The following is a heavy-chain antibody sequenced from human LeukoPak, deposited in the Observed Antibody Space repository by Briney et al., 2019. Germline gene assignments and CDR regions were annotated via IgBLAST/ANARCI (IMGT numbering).Heavy chain of an antibody. CDR2: ISYDGSNK. D-gene: IGHD5-18*01. CDR1: GFTFSSYA. CDR3: ATGGGYSAWDYFDY. J-gene: IGHJ4*02. V-gene: IGHV3-30*04. Sequence: GGSLRLSCAASGFTFSSYAMHWVRQAPGKGLEGVAVISYDGSNKHYADSVKGRFTISRDNSKNTLYLQMNSRRAEDTAVYYCATGGGYSAWDYFDYWGQGTLVTVSS.